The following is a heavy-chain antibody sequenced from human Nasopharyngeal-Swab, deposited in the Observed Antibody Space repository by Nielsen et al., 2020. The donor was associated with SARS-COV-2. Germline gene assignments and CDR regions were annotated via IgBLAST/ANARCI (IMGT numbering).Heavy chain of an antibody. D-gene: IGHD2-8*01. V-gene: IGHV4-59*01. Sequence: SETLSLTCTVSGDSIDTYYWSWFRQPPGKGLEWIGYIYYTGSTNYNPSLRSRVTISIDTSKKHFSLELTSLTAADTAVYYCARMVYADYWGQGILVTVSS. CDR1: GDSIDTYY. CDR3: ARMVYADY. J-gene: IGHJ4*02. CDR2: IYYTGST.